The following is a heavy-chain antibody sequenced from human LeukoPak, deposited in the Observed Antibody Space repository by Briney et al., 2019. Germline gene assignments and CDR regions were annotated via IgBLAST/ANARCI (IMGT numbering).Heavy chain of an antibody. D-gene: IGHD1-26*01. CDR2: ILSDGNTQ. Sequence: PGGSLRLSCAASGFTFSSYAMHWVRQAPGKGLEWAAVILSDGNTQYYADSVEGRFTISRDNSNNTLYLRMNSLRADDTAIYYCARRRIVGSIDDAFDIWGQGTMVTLSS. V-gene: IGHV3-30-3*01. CDR3: ARRRIVGSIDDAFDI. CDR1: GFTFSSYA. J-gene: IGHJ3*02.